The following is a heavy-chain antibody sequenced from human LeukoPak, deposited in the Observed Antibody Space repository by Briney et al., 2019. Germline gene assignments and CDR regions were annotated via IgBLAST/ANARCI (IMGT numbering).Heavy chain of an antibody. J-gene: IGHJ4*02. V-gene: IGHV4-39*07. CDR2: IYYSGST. D-gene: IGHD6-13*01. CDR3: ARDIAAAGTDY. CDR1: GGSILSSSYY. Sequence: SETLSLTCTVSGGSILSSSYYWGWIRQPPGKRLEWIGSIYYSGSTHYNPSLKSRVTISVDTSKNQFSLKLSSVTAADTAVYYCARDIAAAGTDYWGQGTLVTVSS.